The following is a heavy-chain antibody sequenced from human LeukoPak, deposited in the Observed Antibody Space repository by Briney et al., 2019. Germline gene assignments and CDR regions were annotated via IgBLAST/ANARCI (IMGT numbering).Heavy chain of an antibody. D-gene: IGHD1-26*01. Sequence: PSETLSLTCAVSGTSLYSANWWSWVRQPPGKGLEWIGEVSHSGRTDYNPSLKGRVTIMVDTSKNQFSLKLSSVTAADTAVYYCARDFELLQNGDAFDIWGQGTMVTVSS. CDR1: GTSLYSANW. V-gene: IGHV4-4*02. CDR3: ARDFELLQNGDAFDI. J-gene: IGHJ3*02. CDR2: VSHSGRT.